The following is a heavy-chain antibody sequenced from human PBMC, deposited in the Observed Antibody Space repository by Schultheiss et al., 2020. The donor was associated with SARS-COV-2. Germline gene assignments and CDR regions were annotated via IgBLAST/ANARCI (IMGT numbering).Heavy chain of an antibody. CDR1: GGTFSSYA. Sequence: SVKVSCKASGGTFSSYAISWVRQAPGQGLEWMGGIIPIFGTANYAQKFQGRVTITADESTSTAYMELSSLRSDDTAVYYCATLPQQLGYYYGMDVWGQGTTVTVSS. V-gene: IGHV1-69*13. J-gene: IGHJ6*02. CDR2: IIPIFGTA. D-gene: IGHD6-13*01. CDR3: ATLPQQLGYYYGMDV.